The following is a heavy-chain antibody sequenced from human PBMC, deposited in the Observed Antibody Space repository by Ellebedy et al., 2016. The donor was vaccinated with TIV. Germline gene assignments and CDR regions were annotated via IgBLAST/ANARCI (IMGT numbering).Heavy chain of an antibody. D-gene: IGHD2-21*01. V-gene: IGHV1-8*01. CDR1: GYTFGSFD. Sequence: AASVKVSCKTSGYTFGSFDIVWVRQATGQGLEWLGWMKPNRANTGYAEKFRGRINMTRDTYIDTAYMELLSLRSEDTAVYYCARVKRTFLWSDYWGQGTLVTVSS. J-gene: IGHJ4*02. CDR3: ARVKRTFLWSDY. CDR2: MKPNRANT.